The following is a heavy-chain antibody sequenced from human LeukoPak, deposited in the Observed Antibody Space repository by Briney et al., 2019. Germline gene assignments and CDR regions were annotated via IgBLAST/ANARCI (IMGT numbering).Heavy chain of an antibody. V-gene: IGHV3-30*03. Sequence: SGGSLRLSCAASGFTFSSYGMHWVRQAPGKGLEWVAVISYDGSNKYYADSVKGRFTISRDNSKNTLYLQMNSLKTEDTAVYYCTTGLSPATIAVAPGYYYGMDVWGQGTTVTVSS. CDR2: ISYDGSNK. CDR1: GFTFSSYG. CDR3: TTGLSPATIAVAPGYYYGMDV. J-gene: IGHJ6*02. D-gene: IGHD6-19*01.